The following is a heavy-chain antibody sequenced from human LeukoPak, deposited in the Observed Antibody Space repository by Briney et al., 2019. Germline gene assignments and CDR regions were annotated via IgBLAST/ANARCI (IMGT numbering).Heavy chain of an antibody. V-gene: IGHV4-34*01. D-gene: IGHD2-15*01. Sequence: PSETLSLTCAVYGGSFSGYYWSWIRRPPGKGLEWIGEINHSGSTNYNPSLKSRVTISVDTSKNQFSLKLSSVTAADTAVYYCARWSRYYYYYGMDVWGQGTTVTVSS. CDR2: INHSGST. J-gene: IGHJ6*02. CDR1: GGSFSGYY. CDR3: ARWSRYYYYYGMDV.